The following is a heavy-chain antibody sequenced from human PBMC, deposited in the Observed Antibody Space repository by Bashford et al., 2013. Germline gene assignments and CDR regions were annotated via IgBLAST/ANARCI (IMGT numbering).Heavy chain of an antibody. D-gene: IGHD3-16*01. CDR3: ARQMQRFGEYFDY. V-gene: IGHV5-51*01. Sequence: WVRQMPGKGLEWMGIIYPADSETIYSPSFQGQATISADKSLSTAYLHLTSLKTSDTATYYCARQMQRFGEYFDYWAQGTLVTVSS. J-gene: IGHJ4*02. CDR2: IYPADSET.